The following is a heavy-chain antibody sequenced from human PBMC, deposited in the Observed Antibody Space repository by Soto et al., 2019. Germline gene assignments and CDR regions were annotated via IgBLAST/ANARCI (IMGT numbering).Heavy chain of an antibody. CDR1: GFTFSSHA. CDR3: EKDLQFSGLLSAQTFDY. D-gene: IGHD3-22*01. J-gene: IGHJ4*02. V-gene: IGHV3-23*01. Sequence: GGSLRLSCAVSGFTFSSHAMSWVRQAPGKGLECVSSITGSGDSTYYADSVKGRFTISRDKSKSRLYLQMNSLRAEDTAVYYCEKDLQFSGLLSAQTFDYWGQVTKVTV. CDR2: ITGSGDST.